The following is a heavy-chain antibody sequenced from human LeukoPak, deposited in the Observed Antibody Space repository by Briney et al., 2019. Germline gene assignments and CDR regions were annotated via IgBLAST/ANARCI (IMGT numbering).Heavy chain of an antibody. CDR1: GFTFSSYW. D-gene: IGHD3-10*01. CDR2: IKQDGSEK. J-gene: IGHJ4*02. Sequence: GGFLRLSCAASGFTFSSYWMSWVRQAPGKGLEWVANIKQDGSEKYYVDSVKGRFTISRDNAKNSLYLQMNSLRAEDTAVYYCARDARNYYGSGSYLYYFDYWGQGTLVTVSS. CDR3: ARDARNYYGSGSYLYYFDY. V-gene: IGHV3-7*01.